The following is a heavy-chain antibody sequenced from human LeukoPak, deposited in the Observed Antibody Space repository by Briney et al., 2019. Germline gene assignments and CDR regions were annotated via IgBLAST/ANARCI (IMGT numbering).Heavy chain of an antibody. J-gene: IGHJ4*02. CDR3: ARQPGSGWYFFDY. V-gene: IGHV4-59*08. Sequence: SETLSLTCTVSGGSISSYYWSWIRQPPGKGLEWIGYIYYSGSTNYNPSLKSRVTISVDTSKNQFSLKLSSVTAADTAVYYCARQPGSGWYFFDYWGQGTLVTVSS. D-gene: IGHD6-19*01. CDR2: IYYSGST. CDR1: GGSISSYY.